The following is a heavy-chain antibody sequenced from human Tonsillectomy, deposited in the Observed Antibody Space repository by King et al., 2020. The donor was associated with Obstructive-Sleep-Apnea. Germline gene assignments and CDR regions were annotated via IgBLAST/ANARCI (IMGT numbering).Heavy chain of an antibody. CDR2: ISAYNGNT. V-gene: IGHV1-18*01. CDR3: AKNYYDSSGYYSSDTFDL. Sequence: QLVQSGAEVKKPGASVKVSCKASGYTFTSNGISWVRQAPGQGLEWMGWISAYNGNTQYSQKLQGRVTMTTDTSTSTAYMELRSLRSDDTAVYYCAKNYYDSSGYYSSDTFDLWGQGTMVIVSS. CDR1: GYTFTSNG. D-gene: IGHD3-22*01. J-gene: IGHJ3*01.